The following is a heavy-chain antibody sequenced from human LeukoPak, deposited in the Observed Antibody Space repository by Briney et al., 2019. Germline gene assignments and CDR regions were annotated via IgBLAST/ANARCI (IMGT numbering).Heavy chain of an antibody. V-gene: IGHV3-30*02. CDR1: GFTFSSYG. CDR2: IRYDGSNK. Sequence: PGGSLRLSCAASGFTFSSYGMHWVRQAPGKGLEWVAFIRYDGSNKYYADSVKGRFTISRDNSKNTLYLQMNSLRAEDTAVYYCARGRIVVVPGGAGNWFDPWGQGTLVTVSS. CDR3: ARGRIVVVPGGAGNWFDP. D-gene: IGHD2-2*01. J-gene: IGHJ5*02.